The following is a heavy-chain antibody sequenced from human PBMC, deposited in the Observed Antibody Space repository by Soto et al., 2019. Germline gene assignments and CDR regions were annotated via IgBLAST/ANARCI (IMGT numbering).Heavy chain of an antibody. J-gene: IGHJ4*02. CDR3: ARYGYRDYEN. Sequence: GGSLRLSCEASGFTFSSSWMHWVRQPPGKGLVWVSGINSNGRTTTYADSVKGRFTISRDNAKNTVYLQMNSLRAEDTAVYYCARYGYRDYENWGQGTLVTVSS. V-gene: IGHV3-74*01. D-gene: IGHD5-12*01. CDR1: GFTFSSSW. CDR2: INSNGRTT.